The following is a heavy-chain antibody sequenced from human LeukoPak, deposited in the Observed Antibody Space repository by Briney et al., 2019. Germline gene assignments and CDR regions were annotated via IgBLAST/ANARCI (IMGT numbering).Heavy chain of an antibody. Sequence: ASVKVSCKASGYTFTSYYMHWARQAPGQGLEWMGWINPNSGGTNYAQKFQGRVTMTRDTSISTAYMELSRLRSDDTAVYYCARELSSGWYWYYYYYMDVWGKGTTVTVSS. V-gene: IGHV1-2*02. CDR2: INPNSGGT. CDR3: ARELSSGWYWYYYYYMDV. J-gene: IGHJ6*03. D-gene: IGHD6-19*01. CDR1: GYTFTSYY.